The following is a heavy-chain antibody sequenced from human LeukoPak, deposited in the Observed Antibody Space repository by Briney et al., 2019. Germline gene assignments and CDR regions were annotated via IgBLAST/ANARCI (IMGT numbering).Heavy chain of an antibody. Sequence: PSETLSLTCTVSGGSISSYYWSWIRQPAGKGLEWIGRIYTGGSTNYDPSLKSRVTMSVDTSKNQFSLKLSSVTAADTAVYYCARFCSSTSCYWGDAFDIWGQGTMVTVSS. CDR3: ARFCSSTSCYWGDAFDI. CDR1: GGSISSYY. V-gene: IGHV4-4*07. CDR2: IYTGGST. J-gene: IGHJ3*02. D-gene: IGHD2-2*01.